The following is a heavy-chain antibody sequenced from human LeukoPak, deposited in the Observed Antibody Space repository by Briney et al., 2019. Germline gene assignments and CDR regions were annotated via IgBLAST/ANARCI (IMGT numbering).Heavy chain of an antibody. V-gene: IGHV3-33*01. CDR2: MWYDGTNR. D-gene: IGHD3-10*01. Sequence: PGRSLRLSCVASGFTLSTYGIHWVRQAPGRGLEWVAAMWYDGTNRDYAGSVEGRFTISRDISKHTLYLQMNSLRPEDTAVYYCTRSDLTYGPFDYWGQGALVTVSS. CDR3: TRSDLTYGPFDY. J-gene: IGHJ4*02. CDR1: GFTLSTYG.